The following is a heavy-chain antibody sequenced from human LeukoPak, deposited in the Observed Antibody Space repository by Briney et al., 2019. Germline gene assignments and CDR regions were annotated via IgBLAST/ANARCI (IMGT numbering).Heavy chain of an antibody. V-gene: IGHV3-11*04. CDR1: GFTLSDYY. CDR3: ARDLDSSGWYMTRGDYFDY. D-gene: IGHD6-19*01. CDR2: ISSSGSTI. Sequence: PGGSLRLSCAASGFTLSDYYMSWIRQAPGKGLEWVSYISSSGSTIYYADSVKGRFTISRDNAKNSLYLQMNSLRAEDTAVYYCARDLDSSGWYMTRGDYFDYWGQGTLVTVSS. J-gene: IGHJ4*02.